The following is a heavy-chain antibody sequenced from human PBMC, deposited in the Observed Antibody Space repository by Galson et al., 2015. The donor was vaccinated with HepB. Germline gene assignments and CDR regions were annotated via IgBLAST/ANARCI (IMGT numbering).Heavy chain of an antibody. CDR2: IKPHGTEM. CDR3: ARDWSLLTGHAIERFDS. Sequence: SLRLSCAASGFTFSTYWMNWVRQAPGKGLEWVANIKPHGTEMYYVDSVKGRFTISRDDAKNSVYLQMNSLRAEDTAVYYCARDWSLLTGHAIERFDSWGQGTLDTVSS. V-gene: IGHV3-7*03. J-gene: IGHJ4*02. CDR1: GFTFSTYW. D-gene: IGHD1-20*01.